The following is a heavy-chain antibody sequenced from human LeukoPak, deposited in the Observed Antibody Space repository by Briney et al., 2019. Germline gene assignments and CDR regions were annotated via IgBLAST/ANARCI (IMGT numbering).Heavy chain of an antibody. D-gene: IGHD3-10*01. V-gene: IGHV1-8*01. J-gene: IGHJ4*02. CDR3: ARGSRSGDY. CDR2: MNPNSGNT. CDR1: GHTFTNYD. Sequence: ASVTVSCTTSGHTFTNYDINWVRQATGQGLEWMGWMNPNSGNTGYAQKFQGRVTMTRNISTSTAYMELSSLRSEDTAVYYCARGSRSGDYWGQGTQVTVSS.